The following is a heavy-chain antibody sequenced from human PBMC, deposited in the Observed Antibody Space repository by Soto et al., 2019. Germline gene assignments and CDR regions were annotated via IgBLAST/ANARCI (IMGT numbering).Heavy chain of an antibody. CDR1: GGSISNYY. Sequence: SETLSLTCTVSGGSISNYYWSWIRQPPGKGLGGIGYIYYSGSSKCNPSLKSRVTISGDTSKNQFSLKLSSVSAADTAVYYCARGGAVVNNIPNAFDFWGQGTMVTVS. D-gene: IGHD2-8*02. CDR2: IYYSGSS. V-gene: IGHV4-59*01. J-gene: IGHJ3*01. CDR3: ARGGAVVNNIPNAFDF.